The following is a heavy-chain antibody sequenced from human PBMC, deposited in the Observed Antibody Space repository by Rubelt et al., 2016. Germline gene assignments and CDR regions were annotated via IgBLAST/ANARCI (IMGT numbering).Heavy chain of an antibody. CDR3: AKWYGGWSYFDY. V-gene: IGHV3-23*04. CDR1: GFTFSSYA. J-gene: IGHJ4*02. CDR2: ISDSGGST. Sequence: EVQLVESGGGLVQPGGSLRLSCAASGFTFSSYAMSWVRQAPGKGLEWVSAISDSGGSTYYADSVKGRFTLSRDISRNTLYLQRNSLRAEGTAGNDCAKWYGGWSYFDYWGQGTLVTVSS. D-gene: IGHD3-10*01.